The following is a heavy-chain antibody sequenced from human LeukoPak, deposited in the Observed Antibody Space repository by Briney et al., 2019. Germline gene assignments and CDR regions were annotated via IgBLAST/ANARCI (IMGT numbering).Heavy chain of an antibody. CDR2: ISGSGGST. J-gene: IGHJ4*02. D-gene: IGHD3-22*01. V-gene: IGHV3-23*01. Sequence: QPGGSLRLSCAASGFTFSSYAMSWVRQAPGKGLEWVSAISGSGGSTYYADSVKGRFTISRDNSKNTLYLQMNSLRAEDTAVYYCAPATGGRYYDSSGYYAGFGDWGQGTLVTVSS. CDR1: GFTFSSYA. CDR3: APATGGRYYDSSGYYAGFGD.